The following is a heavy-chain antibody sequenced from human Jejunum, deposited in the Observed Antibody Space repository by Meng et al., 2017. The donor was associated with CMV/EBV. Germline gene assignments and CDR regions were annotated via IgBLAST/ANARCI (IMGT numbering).Heavy chain of an antibody. J-gene: IGHJ6*02. D-gene: IGHD4-17*01. CDR3: AREVVRDYSRDGMDV. Sequence: SVSSGNYLWPWIRQPPGKGLAWIVYVSHSGGTMSNPSLKSRVTISLDTSRNHFSLKLSSVTAADTAAYYCAREVVRDYSRDGMDVWGQGTTVTVSS. CDR1: SVSSGNYL. CDR2: VSHSGGT. V-gene: IGHV4-61*01.